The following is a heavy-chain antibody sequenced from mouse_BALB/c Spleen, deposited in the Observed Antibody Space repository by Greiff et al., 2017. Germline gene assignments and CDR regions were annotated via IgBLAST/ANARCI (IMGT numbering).Heavy chain of an antibody. CDR2: IDPENGNT. CDR3: ASGYSYYFDY. V-gene: IGHV14-1*02. J-gene: IGHJ2*01. Sequence: VQLKQSGAELVRPGALVKLSCKASGFNIKDYYMHWVKQRPEQGLEWIGWIDPENGNTIYDPKFQGKASITADTSSNTAYLQLSSLTSEDTAVYYCASGYSYYFDYWGQGTTLTVSS. CDR1: GFNIKDYY. D-gene: IGHD2-3*01.